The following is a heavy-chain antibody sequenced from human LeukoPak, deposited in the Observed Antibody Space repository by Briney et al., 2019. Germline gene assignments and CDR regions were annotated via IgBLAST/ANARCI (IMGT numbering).Heavy chain of an antibody. D-gene: IGHD1-26*01. CDR3: ASGLSSGSPGVY. J-gene: IGHJ4*02. CDR2: ISYDGSNK. V-gene: IGHV3-30*04. CDR1: GFTFSSYA. Sequence: PGGSLRLSCAASGFTFSSYAMHWVRQAPGKGLEWVTIISYDGSNKYYADSVKGRFTISRDNSKNTLYLQMNSLRDEDTAVYYCASGLSSGSPGVYWGQGTLVTVSS.